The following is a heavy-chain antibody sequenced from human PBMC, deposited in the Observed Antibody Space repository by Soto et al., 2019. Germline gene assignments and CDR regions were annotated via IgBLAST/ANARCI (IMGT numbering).Heavy chain of an antibody. Sequence: QVQLQESGPGLVKPSETLSLTCTVSGGSISSYYWSWIRQPPGKGLEWIGYIYYSGSTNYNPSLKSRVTISVDTSKNQFSLKLSSVTAADTAVYDCASAPFSNWFDPWGQGTLVTVSS. J-gene: IGHJ5*02. CDR1: GGSISSYY. V-gene: IGHV4-59*01. CDR2: IYYSGST. CDR3: ASAPFSNWFDP. D-gene: IGHD3-3*01.